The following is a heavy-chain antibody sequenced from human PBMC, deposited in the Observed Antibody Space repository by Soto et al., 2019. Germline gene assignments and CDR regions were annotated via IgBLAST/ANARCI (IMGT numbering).Heavy chain of an antibody. CDR3: AMGPFYGDLDY. CDR1: GFTFSSYA. Sequence: PGGSLRLSCAASGFTFSSYAMSWVRQAPGKGLEWVSDISGSGSTIYYADSVKGRFTISRDNAKNSLYLQMNSLRAEDTAVYYCAMGPFYGDLDYWGQGTLVTVSS. V-gene: IGHV3-23*01. D-gene: IGHD4-17*01. J-gene: IGHJ4*02. CDR2: ISGSGSTI.